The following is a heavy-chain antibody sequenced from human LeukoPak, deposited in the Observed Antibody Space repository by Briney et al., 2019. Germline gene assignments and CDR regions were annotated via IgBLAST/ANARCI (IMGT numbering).Heavy chain of an antibody. J-gene: IGHJ4*02. CDR1: LGTLISYA. V-gene: IGHV1-69*04. CDR2: NFPNLGKA. Sequence: SVKVSRKASLGTLISYATSSVRPAPGQGGEWMGRNFPNLGKANYARKFQGRVKNTADKSTSTAYIELSSLRSEDTTVYYCASVDGKTGTALEYWGQGTLVTVSS. CDR3: ASVDGKTGTALEY. D-gene: IGHD1-1*01.